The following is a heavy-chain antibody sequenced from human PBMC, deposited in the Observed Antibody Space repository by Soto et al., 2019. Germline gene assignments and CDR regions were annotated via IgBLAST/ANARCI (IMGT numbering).Heavy chain of an antibody. D-gene: IGHD2-2*01. Sequence: GGSLRLSCSASGFTFSSYAMHWVRQAPGKGLEYVSAISSNGGSTYYADSVKGRFTISRDNSKNTLYLQMSSLRAEDTAVYYCVKDGTPPYCSSTSCYAHWGQGTLVTVSS. CDR2: ISSNGGST. CDR1: GFTFSSYA. V-gene: IGHV3-64D*08. J-gene: IGHJ4*02. CDR3: VKDGTPPYCSSTSCYAH.